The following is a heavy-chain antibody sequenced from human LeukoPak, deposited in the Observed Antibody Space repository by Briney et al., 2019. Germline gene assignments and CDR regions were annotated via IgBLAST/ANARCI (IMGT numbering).Heavy chain of an antibody. J-gene: IGHJ4*02. CDR3: VKKMTPGIAVAGHFDY. D-gene: IGHD6-19*01. V-gene: IGHV3-64D*06. CDR2: ISTNGGST. CDR1: GFTFSTYA. Sequence: WGSLRLSCSASGFTFSTYAMHWVRQAPGKGLECVSAISTNGGSTYYADSVKGRFTISRDNSKNTLFLQMSSLRAEDTAVYYCVKKMTPGIAVAGHFDYWGQGTLVTVSS.